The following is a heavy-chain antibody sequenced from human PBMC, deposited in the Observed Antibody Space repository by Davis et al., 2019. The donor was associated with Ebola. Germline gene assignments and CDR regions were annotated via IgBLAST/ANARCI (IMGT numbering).Heavy chain of an antibody. CDR1: GFTFSSYW. CDR2: INSDGSST. V-gene: IGHV3-74*01. J-gene: IGHJ2*01. D-gene: IGHD4-17*01. CDR3: ARETVTDGDYNWYFDL. Sequence: GESLKISCAACGFTFSSYWMHWVRQAPGKGLVWVSRINSDGSSTSYADSVKGRFTISRDNAKNTLYLQMNSLRAEDTAVYYCARETVTDGDYNWYFDLWGRGTLVTVSS.